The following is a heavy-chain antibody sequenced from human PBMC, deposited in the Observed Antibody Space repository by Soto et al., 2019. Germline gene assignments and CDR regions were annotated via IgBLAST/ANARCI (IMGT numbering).Heavy chain of an antibody. V-gene: IGHV3-21*01. D-gene: IGHD3-22*01. CDR3: ARGLGPYDGSRLASDY. CDR1: GFTFSDYG. J-gene: IGHJ4*02. CDR2: ISRSSGYM. Sequence: EVQLVEAGGGLVKPGGSLRLSCAASGFTFSDYGMNWVRQAPGKGLECVSAISRSSGYMYYADSVKGRFTISRDNAKNSLYLQMNSLRAEDTATYYCARGLGPYDGSRLASDYWGQGTLVAVSS.